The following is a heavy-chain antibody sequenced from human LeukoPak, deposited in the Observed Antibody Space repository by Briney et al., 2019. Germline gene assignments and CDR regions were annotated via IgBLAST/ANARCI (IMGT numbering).Heavy chain of an antibody. D-gene: IGHD6-19*01. J-gene: IGHJ5*02. Sequence: HPGGSLRLSCAASGFTFSNYAMYWVRQARGKGLEWLSDISGSGTTTNYADSVKGRFTISRDNSKNTLYLQMNSLRAEDTAVYYCAKERVSSGWNPHWFDPWGQGTLVTVSS. CDR2: ISGSGTTT. CDR3: AKERVSSGWNPHWFDP. CDR1: GFTFSNYA. V-gene: IGHV3-23*01.